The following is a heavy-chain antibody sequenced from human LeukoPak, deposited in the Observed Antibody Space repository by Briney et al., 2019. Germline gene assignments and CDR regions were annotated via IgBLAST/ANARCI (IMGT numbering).Heavy chain of an antibody. V-gene: IGHV4-34*01. J-gene: IGHJ4*02. Sequence: SETLSLTCAVYGGSFSGYYWSWIRQPPGKGLEWIGEINHSGSTNYNPSLKSRVTISVYTSKNQFSLKLSSVTAADTAVYYCASTAHDYGGHSPDYWGQGTLFTVSS. CDR3: ASTAHDYGGHSPDY. CDR1: GGSFSGYY. D-gene: IGHD4-23*01. CDR2: INHSGST.